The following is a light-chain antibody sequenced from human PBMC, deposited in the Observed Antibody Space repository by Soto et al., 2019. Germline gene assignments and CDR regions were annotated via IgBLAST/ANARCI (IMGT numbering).Light chain of an antibody. CDR3: QQRSNWPRT. J-gene: IGKJ1*01. Sequence: EIVSTQSPATLSLSPGERATLSCRASQSISSSLAWYQQKPGQAPRLLIYDASNRATGIPARFSGSGSGTDFTLTISSLEPEDFAVYYCQQRSNWPRTFGQGTKVDI. V-gene: IGKV3-11*01. CDR2: DAS. CDR1: QSISSS.